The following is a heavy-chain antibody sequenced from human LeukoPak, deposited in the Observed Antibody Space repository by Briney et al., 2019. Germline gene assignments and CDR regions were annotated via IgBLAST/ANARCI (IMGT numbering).Heavy chain of an antibody. CDR1: GYTFTNYD. Sequence: GASVKVSCKASGYTFTNYDINWVRQATGQGLEWMGWMNPNSDNTGYAQKFQGRVTMTRNTSISTAYMELSSLRSEDTAVYYCARGRGSGSYTRLDYWGQGTLVTVSS. J-gene: IGHJ4*02. CDR3: ARGRGSGSYTRLDY. CDR2: MNPNSDNT. D-gene: IGHD1-26*01. V-gene: IGHV1-8*01.